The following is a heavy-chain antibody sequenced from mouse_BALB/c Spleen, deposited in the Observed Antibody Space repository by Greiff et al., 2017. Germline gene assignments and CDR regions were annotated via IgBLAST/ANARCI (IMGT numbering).Heavy chain of an antibody. D-gene: IGHD1-1*01. J-gene: IGHJ2*01. Sequence: EVQLQESGTVLARPGASVKMSCKASGYSFTSYWMHWVKQRPGQGLEWIGAIYPGNSDTSYNQKFKGKAKLTAVTSASTAYMELSSLTNEDSAVYYCTRSNYGSRIDYWGQGTTLTVSS. CDR3: TRSNYGSRIDY. CDR2: IYPGNSDT. V-gene: IGHV1-5*01. CDR1: GYSFTSYW.